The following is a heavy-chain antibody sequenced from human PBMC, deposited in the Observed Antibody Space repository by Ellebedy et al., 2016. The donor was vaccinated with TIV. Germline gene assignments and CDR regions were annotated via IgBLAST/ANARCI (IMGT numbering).Heavy chain of an antibody. CDR1: GYTFTSYD. CDR2: MNPNSGNT. Sequence: AASVKVSCKASGYTFTSYDINWVRQATGQGLEWMGWMNPNSGNTGYAQKFQGRVTITRNTSISTAYMELSSLRSEDTAVYYCARAGEPRLGYYYGMDVWGQGTTVTVSS. J-gene: IGHJ6*02. D-gene: IGHD3-16*01. CDR3: ARAGEPRLGYYYGMDV. V-gene: IGHV1-8*03.